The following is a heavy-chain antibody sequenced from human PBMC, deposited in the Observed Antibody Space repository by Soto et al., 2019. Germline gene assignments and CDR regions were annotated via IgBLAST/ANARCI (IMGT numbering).Heavy chain of an antibody. V-gene: IGHV3-23*01. D-gene: IGHD3-9*01. CDR1: GFTFSSYA. CDR2: ISGSGGST. J-gene: IGHJ4*02. Sequence: GGSLRLSCAASGFTFSSYAMSWVRQAPGKGLEWVSAISGSGGSTYYADSVKGRFTISRDNSKNTLYLQMNSLRAEDTAVYYCAKLGGNNILTGYYNGYFDYWGKGTLVTVSS. CDR3: AKLGGNNILTGYYNGYFDY.